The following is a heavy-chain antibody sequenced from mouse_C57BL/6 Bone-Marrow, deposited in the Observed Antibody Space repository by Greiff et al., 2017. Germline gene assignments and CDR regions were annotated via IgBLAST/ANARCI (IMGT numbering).Heavy chain of an antibody. Sequence: QVQLQQSGAELVRPGASVKLSCKASGYTFTDYYINWVKQRPGQGLEWIARIYPGSGNTYYNEKFKGKATLTAEKSSSTAYMQLSSLTSEDSAVYFCAGTVVGDFGYWGQGTTLTVSS. CDR2: IYPGSGNT. CDR3: AGTVVGDFGY. D-gene: IGHD1-1*01. CDR1: GYTFTDYY. V-gene: IGHV1-76*01. J-gene: IGHJ2*01.